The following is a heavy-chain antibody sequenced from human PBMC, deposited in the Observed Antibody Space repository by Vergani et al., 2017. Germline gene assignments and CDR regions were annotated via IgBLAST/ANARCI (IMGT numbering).Heavy chain of an antibody. CDR1: GFTLSSHA. CDR2: IWYDGSKE. Sequence: QVQLEESGGGVVQPGRSLRLSCAGSGFTLSSHAMHWVRQAPGKGLEWVAFIWYDGSKEYYADSVKGRFTISRDNAKNSLYLQMNSLRAEDTAVYYCARVSDYVWGSYRYTYFDYWGQGTLVTVSS. V-gene: IGHV3-33*01. J-gene: IGHJ4*02. CDR3: ARVSDYVWGSYRYTYFDY. D-gene: IGHD3-16*02.